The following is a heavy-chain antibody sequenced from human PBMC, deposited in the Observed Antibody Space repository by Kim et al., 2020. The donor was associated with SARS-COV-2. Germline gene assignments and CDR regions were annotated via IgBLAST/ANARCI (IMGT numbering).Heavy chain of an antibody. Sequence: GGSLRLSCAASGFTFDDYAMHWVRQAPGKGLEWVSGISWNSGSIGYADSVKGRFTISRDNAKNSLYLQMNSLRAEDTALYYCAKGDYGDSFFDYWRQGTLVTVSS. J-gene: IGHJ4*02. CDR1: GFTFDDYA. CDR3: AKGDYGDSFFDY. V-gene: IGHV3-9*01. D-gene: IGHD4-17*01. CDR2: ISWNSGSI.